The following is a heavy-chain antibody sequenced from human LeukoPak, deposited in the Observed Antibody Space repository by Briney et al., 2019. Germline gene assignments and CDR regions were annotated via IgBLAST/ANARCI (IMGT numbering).Heavy chain of an antibody. CDR2: IIPIFGTA. V-gene: IGHV1-69*05. CDR3: ARVSYYYDSSGYYYPVPEYFQH. J-gene: IGHJ1*01. CDR1: GGTFSSYA. Sequence: SVKVSCKASGGTFSSYAISWVRQAPGQGLEWMAGIIPIFGTANYAQKFQGRVTITTDESTSTAYMELSSLRSEDTAVYYCARVSYYYDSSGYYYPVPEYFQHWGQGTLVTVSS. D-gene: IGHD3-22*01.